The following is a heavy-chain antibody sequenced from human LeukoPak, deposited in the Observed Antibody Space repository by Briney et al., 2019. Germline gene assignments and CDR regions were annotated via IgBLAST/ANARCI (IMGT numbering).Heavy chain of an antibody. D-gene: IGHD1-26*01. V-gene: IGHV3-23*01. J-gene: IGHJ4*02. CDR1: GFTFSSYG. CDR2: TSTSGGSA. Sequence: GGSLRLSCAASGFTFSSYGMSWVRQAPGKGLEWVSATSTSGGSAYYADSVKGRFTISGDNSKNTLYLQMDSLRADDTAVYYCARYSGSYYYPPAWDLWGQGTLVTVSS. CDR3: ARYSGSYYYPPAWDL.